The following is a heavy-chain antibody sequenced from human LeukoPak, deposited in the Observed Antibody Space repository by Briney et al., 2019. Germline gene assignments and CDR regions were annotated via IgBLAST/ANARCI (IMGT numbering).Heavy chain of an antibody. Sequence: ASVKVSCKASGYTFTSFGISWVRQAPGQGLEWMGWISAYNGNTNYAQKLQGRVTMTTDTSTSTAYMELRSLRSDDTAVYYCARGAPYCSKTTYSSPGHNWGQGTLVTVSS. CDR3: ARGAPYCSKTTYSSPGHN. J-gene: IGHJ4*02. CDR1: GYTFTSFG. V-gene: IGHV1-18*01. CDR2: ISAYNGNT. D-gene: IGHD2-2*01.